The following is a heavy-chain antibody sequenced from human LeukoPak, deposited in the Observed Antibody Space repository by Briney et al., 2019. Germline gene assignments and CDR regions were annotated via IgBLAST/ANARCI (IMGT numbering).Heavy chain of an antibody. J-gene: IGHJ3*02. D-gene: IGHD3-10*01. CDR1: GPSISVYH. CDR3: ARDRPAEKISLWFGGPTGGLDPFDI. V-gene: IGHV4-59*01. Sequence: SETLSLTCTVSGPSISVYHWSWIRQPPGKGLEWMGYIYYSGTAKYNPSLESRVTISIDTSKNQISLKLSSVTAADTAIYYCARDRPAEKISLWFGGPTGGLDPFDIWGQGKMGIVSS. CDR2: IYYSGTA.